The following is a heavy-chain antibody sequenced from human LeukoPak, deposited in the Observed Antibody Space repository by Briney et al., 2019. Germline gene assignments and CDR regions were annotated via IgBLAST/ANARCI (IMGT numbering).Heavy chain of an antibody. D-gene: IGHD6-13*01. CDR1: GGSISSSSYY. CDR2: IYYSGST. CDR3: ARDSSSHDAFDI. J-gene: IGHJ3*02. Sequence: SETLSLTCTVSGGSISSSSYYWGWIRQPPGKGLEWIGSIYYSGSTYYNPSLKSRVTISVDTSKNQFSLQLNSVTPEDTAVYYCARDSSSHDAFDIWGQGTMVTVSS. V-gene: IGHV4-39*07.